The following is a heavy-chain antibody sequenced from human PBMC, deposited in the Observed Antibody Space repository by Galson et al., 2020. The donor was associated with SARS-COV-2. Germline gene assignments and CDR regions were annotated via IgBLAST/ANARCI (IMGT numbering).Heavy chain of an antibody. CDR2: IYYSGST. D-gene: IGHD3-10*01. V-gene: IGHV4-59*01. CDR1: GGSISSYY. Sequence: SETLSLTCTVSGGSISSYYWSWIRQPPGKGLEWIGYIYYSGSTNYNPSLKSRVTISVDTSKNQFSLKLSSVTAADTAVYYCARAHYGSGSSHPFQHWGQGTLVTVSS. CDR3: ARAHYGSGSSHPFQH. J-gene: IGHJ1*01.